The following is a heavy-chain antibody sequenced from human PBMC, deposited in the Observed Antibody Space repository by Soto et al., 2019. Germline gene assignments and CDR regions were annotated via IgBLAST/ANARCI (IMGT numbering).Heavy chain of an antibody. CDR1: GFTVSSYC. CDR2: INSDGSST. CDR3: ASIVATIRDY. Sequence: PWGSLRLSCPASGFTVSSYCMHWVRQAPGKGLVWVSRINSDGSSTSYADSVKGRFTISRDNAKNTLYLQMNSLRAEDTAVYYCASIVATIRDYWGQGTLVTVSS. V-gene: IGHV3-74*01. J-gene: IGHJ4*02. D-gene: IGHD5-12*01.